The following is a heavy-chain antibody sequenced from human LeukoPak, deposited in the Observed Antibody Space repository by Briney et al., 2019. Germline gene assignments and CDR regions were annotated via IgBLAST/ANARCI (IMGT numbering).Heavy chain of an antibody. V-gene: IGHV1-2*02. CDR1: GYTFTGYY. CDR3: ARDHFDFWSGYSATYFDY. Sequence: ASVKVPCKASGYTFTGYYMHWVRQAPGQGLEWMGWINPNSGGTNYAQKFQGRVTMTRDPSISTAYMELSRLSSDDTAVYYCARDHFDFWSGYSATYFDYWGQGTLVTVSS. CDR2: INPNSGGT. D-gene: IGHD3-3*01. J-gene: IGHJ4*02.